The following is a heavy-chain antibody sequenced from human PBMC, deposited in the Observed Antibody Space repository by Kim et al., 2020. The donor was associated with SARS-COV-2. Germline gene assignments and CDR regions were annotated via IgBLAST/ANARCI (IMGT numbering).Heavy chain of an antibody. Sequence: SETLSLTCAASGGSISSDHWWTWVRHHPGRKLVWFGEFYHSGVTNYIPSLKSRARISVVKSKNQISLSLRSVTAADTAAYSCSAGLVVAGEENCFDPWG. J-gene: IGHJ5*02. D-gene: IGHD6-19*01. V-gene: IGHV4-4*02. CDR1: GGSISSDHW. CDR2: FYHSGVT. CDR3: SAGLVVAGEENCFDP.